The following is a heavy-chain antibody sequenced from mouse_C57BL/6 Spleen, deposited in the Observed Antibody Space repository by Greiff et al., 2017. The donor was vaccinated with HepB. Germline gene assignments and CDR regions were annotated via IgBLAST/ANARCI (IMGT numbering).Heavy chain of an antibody. J-gene: IGHJ2*01. Sequence: QVQLQQPGAELVKPGASVKLSCKASGYTFTSYWMQWVKQRPGQGLEWIGEIDPSDSYTNYNQKFKGKATLTVDTSSSTAYMQLSSLTSEDSAVYYCARVGLRRDYFDYWGQGTTLTVSS. CDR1: GYTFTSYW. CDR3: ARVGLRRDYFDY. V-gene: IGHV1-50*01. CDR2: IDPSDSYT. D-gene: IGHD2-4*01.